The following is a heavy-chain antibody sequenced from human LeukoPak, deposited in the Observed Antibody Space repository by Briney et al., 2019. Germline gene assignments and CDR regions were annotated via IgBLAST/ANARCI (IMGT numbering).Heavy chain of an antibody. CDR1: GFTFSSYG. CDR3: ARDFSLQLFDY. Sequence: PGGSLRLSCAASGFTFSSYGFHWVRQAPGKGLEWVAVIWSDGSYKYYADSVKRRFTISRDDSKNTLYLQMNSLRAEDTAVYYCARDFSLQLFDYWGQGTLVTVFS. V-gene: IGHV3-33*01. CDR2: IWSDGSYK. J-gene: IGHJ4*02. D-gene: IGHD5-24*01.